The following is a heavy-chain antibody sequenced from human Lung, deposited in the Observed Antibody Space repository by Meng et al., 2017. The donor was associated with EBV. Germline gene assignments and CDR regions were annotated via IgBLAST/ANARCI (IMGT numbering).Heavy chain of an antibody. D-gene: IGHD3-10*01. CDR2: LIPLSDAP. Sequence: QVQVVQSGAEVKKXXXXGKXXCKTSGGTFRSDAISWVRQAPGQGLEWMGGLIPLSDAPHYAQKFQGRVTITADESTSTHYLDLSGLRAEDTAVYYCASESGRGFTPDYWGQGTLVTVSS. V-gene: IGHV1-69*01. CDR3: ASESGRGFTPDY. CDR1: GGTFRSDA. J-gene: IGHJ4*02.